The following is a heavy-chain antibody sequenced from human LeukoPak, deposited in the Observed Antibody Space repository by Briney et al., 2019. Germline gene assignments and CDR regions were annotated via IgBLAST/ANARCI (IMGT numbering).Heavy chain of an antibody. CDR1: GGSFSGYY. D-gene: IGHD3-10*01. CDR2: INHSGST. V-gene: IGHV4-34*01. Sequence: SETLSLTCAVYGGSFSGYYWSWIRQPPGKGLEWNGEINHSGSTNHNPSLKSRVTISVDKSKNQFSLKLSSVTAADTAVYYCARAPKRITMVRGVNPPFVWGQGTTVTVSS. CDR3: ARAPKRITMVRGVNPPFV. J-gene: IGHJ6*02.